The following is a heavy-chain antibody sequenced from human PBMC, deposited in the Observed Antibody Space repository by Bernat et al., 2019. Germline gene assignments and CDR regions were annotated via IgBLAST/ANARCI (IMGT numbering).Heavy chain of an antibody. D-gene: IGHD3-16*01. V-gene: IGHV3-21*01. Sequence: EVQLVESGGGLVKPGGSLRLSCAASGFTFSSYSMNWVRQAPGKGLEWVSSISSSSSYRYYAASVTGRFTTSRDNAKNSLYLQMNSLSAEDTAVYYCARGRDYVWGIYLTFDYWGQGTLVSVSS. J-gene: IGHJ4*02. CDR1: GFTFSSYS. CDR2: ISSSSSYR. CDR3: ARGRDYVWGIYLTFDY.